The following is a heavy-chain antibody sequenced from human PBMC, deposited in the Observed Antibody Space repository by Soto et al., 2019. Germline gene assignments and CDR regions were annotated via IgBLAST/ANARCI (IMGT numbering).Heavy chain of an antibody. D-gene: IGHD3-3*01. CDR3: AREPLRIFGVVTPYYGMDV. CDR2: INAGNGNT. J-gene: IGHJ6*02. V-gene: IGHV1-3*01. Sequence: QVQLVQSGAEVKKPGASVKVSCKASGYTFTSYAMHWVRQAPGQRLEWMGWINAGNGNTKYSQKFQGRVTITRDTSASTAYMALSSLRSEDTAVYYCAREPLRIFGVVTPYYGMDVWGQGTTVTVSS. CDR1: GYTFTSYA.